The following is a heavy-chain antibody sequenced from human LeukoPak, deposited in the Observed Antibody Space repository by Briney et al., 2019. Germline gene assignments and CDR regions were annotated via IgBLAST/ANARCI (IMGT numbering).Heavy chain of an antibody. CDR2: IIPIFGTA. V-gene: IGHV1-69*05. D-gene: IGHD5-24*01. CDR3: ASLEDGPWYYYYYMDV. J-gene: IGHJ6*03. Sequence: EASVKFSCKASGGTFSSYAISWVRQAHGQGLEWMGGIIPIFGTANYAQEFQGRVTITTDESTSTAYMELSSLRSEDTAVYYCASLEDGPWYYYYYMDVWGKGTTVTVSS. CDR1: GGTFSSYA.